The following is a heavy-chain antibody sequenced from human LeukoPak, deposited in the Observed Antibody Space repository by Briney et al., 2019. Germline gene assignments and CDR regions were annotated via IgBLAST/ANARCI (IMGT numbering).Heavy chain of an antibody. Sequence: GASLRLSCAASGFTFSSYAMTWVRQAPGKGLEWVSTISPNVGATYYADSVKGRFIISRDNSKNTLYLQMDSLRAEDTAVYYCACLPAAIPFDYWGQGTLVTVSS. J-gene: IGHJ4*02. CDR3: ACLPAAIPFDY. CDR2: ISPNVGAT. V-gene: IGHV3-23*01. CDR1: GFTFSSYA. D-gene: IGHD2-2*02.